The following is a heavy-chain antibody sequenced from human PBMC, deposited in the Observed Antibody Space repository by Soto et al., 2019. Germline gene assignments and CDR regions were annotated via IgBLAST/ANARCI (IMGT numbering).Heavy chain of an antibody. D-gene: IGHD3-22*01. J-gene: IGHJ4*02. V-gene: IGHV4-30-4*01. Sequence: SETLSLTCTVSGGSISSGDYYWSWIRQPPGKGLEWIGYIYYSGSTYYNPSLKSRVTISVDTSKNQFSLKLSSVTAADTAVYYCARDYSSGYYFGYWGQGTLVTVSS. CDR1: GGSISSGDYY. CDR3: ARDYSSGYYFGY. CDR2: IYYSGST.